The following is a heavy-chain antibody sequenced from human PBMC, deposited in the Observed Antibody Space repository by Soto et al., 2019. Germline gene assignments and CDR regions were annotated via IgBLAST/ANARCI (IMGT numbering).Heavy chain of an antibody. CDR2: VFVSGMS. D-gene: IGHD3-9*01. J-gene: IGHJ1*01. CDR1: GVSVTYFF. V-gene: IGHV4-4*07. CDR3: ARQPKYSDFDA. Sequence: KPSETLSLTCAVSGVSVTYFFWAWMRQPAGERLEWLGRVFVSGMSNYNPPVESRVSMSVDTSRNQVSLTLSSVTAADTATYYCARQPKYSDFDAWGQGIPVTVSS.